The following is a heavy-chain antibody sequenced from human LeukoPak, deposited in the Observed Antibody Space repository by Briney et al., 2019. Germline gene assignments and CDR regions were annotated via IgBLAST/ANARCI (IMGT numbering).Heavy chain of an antibody. V-gene: IGHV4-59*12. CDR3: AREITAAAFDY. Sequence: SETLSLTCTVSGGSISSYYWSWIRQPPGKGLEWIGYIYYSGSTNYNPSLKSRVTISVDTSKNQFSLKLSSVTAADTAVYYCAREITAAAFDYWGQGTLVTVSS. CDR2: IYYSGST. J-gene: IGHJ4*02. CDR1: GGSISSYY. D-gene: IGHD6-13*01.